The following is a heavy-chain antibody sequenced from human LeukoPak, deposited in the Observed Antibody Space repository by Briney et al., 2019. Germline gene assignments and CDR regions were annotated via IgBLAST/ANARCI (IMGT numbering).Heavy chain of an antibody. Sequence: ASVKVSCKASGYTFTRHDINWVRQAPGQGLEWMGIINPSGGSTSYAQKFQGRITMTRDMSTSTVYREPSSLRPEDLDVYHCSRDPGIVQKVYVAGDIWGQKTMDSVSS. V-gene: IGHV1-46*01. D-gene: IGHD2-8*01. CDR1: GYTFTRHD. CDR2: INPSGGST. J-gene: IGHJ3*02. CDR3: SRDPGIVQKVYVAGDI.